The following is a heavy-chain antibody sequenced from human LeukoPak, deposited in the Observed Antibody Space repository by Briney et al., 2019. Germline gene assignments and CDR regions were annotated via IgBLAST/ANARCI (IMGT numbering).Heavy chain of an antibody. CDR1: GYTFTSYD. D-gene: IGHD2-2*01. V-gene: IGHV1-8*01. J-gene: IGHJ5*02. CDR2: MNPNSGNT. CDR3: ARAPRGIPAAKNWFDP. Sequence: EASVEVSCKASGYTFTSYDINWVRQATGQGLEWMGWMNPNSGNTGYAQKFQGRVTMTRNTSISTAYMELSSLRSEDTAVYYCARAPRGIPAAKNWFDPWGQGTLVTVSS.